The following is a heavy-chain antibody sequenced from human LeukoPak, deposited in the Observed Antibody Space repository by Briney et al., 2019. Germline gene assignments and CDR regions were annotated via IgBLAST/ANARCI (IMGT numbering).Heavy chain of an antibody. CDR2: IYSGGST. J-gene: IGHJ6*02. CDR3: ARDGYSSPYGMDV. D-gene: IGHD6-19*01. V-gene: IGHV3-66*01. Sequence: GGSLRLSCAASGFTVSSNYMSWVRQAPGKGLEWVSVIYSGGSTYYADSVKGRFTISRDNSKNTLHLQMNSLRAEDTAVYYCARDGYSSPYGMDVWGQGTTVTVSS. CDR1: GFTVSSNY.